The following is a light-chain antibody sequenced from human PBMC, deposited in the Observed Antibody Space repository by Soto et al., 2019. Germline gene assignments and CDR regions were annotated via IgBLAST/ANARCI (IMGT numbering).Light chain of an antibody. CDR3: QQRSNWPPAVT. J-gene: IGKJ3*01. CDR1: QSVSSY. CDR2: DAS. Sequence: EIVLTQSPATLSLSPGERATLSCRASQSVSSYLAWYQQKPGQAPRLLIYDASNRATGIPARFSGSGSGTDFTLTISSLEPEDFAVDYCQQRSNWPPAVTFGPGTKVDIK. V-gene: IGKV3-11*01.